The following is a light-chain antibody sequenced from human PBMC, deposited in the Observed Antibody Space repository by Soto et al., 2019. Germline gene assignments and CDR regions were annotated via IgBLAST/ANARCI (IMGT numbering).Light chain of an antibody. Sequence: VLTQSPGTLSMSPGERATFSCRASQSISSNYLAWYQHKPGQAPRLLIYGASSRATGIPHRFSGSGSGTDFTLTINRLEPEDCGMHYCQHFGDSPPYTFGQGTRLEIK. V-gene: IGKV3-20*01. CDR2: GAS. CDR1: QSISSNY. J-gene: IGKJ2*01. CDR3: QHFGDSPPYT.